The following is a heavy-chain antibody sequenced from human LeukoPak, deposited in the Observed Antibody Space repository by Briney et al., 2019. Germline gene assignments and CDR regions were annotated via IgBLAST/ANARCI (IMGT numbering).Heavy chain of an antibody. J-gene: IGHJ2*01. CDR1: DVSISGYF. D-gene: IGHD4-17*01. V-gene: IGHV4-59*08. CDR3: ARHVSVTPWYFDL. Sequence: PSETLSLTCTVSDVSISGYFWSWFRQPPGKGLEWIGYIYYSGSTNYNPSLKSRVTISVDTSQNQFSLKLSSVTAADTALYYCARHVSVTPWYFDLWGRGTLVTVSS. CDR2: IYYSGST.